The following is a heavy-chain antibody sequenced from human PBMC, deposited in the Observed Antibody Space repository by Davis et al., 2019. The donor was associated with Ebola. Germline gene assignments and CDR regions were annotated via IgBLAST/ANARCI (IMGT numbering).Heavy chain of an antibody. D-gene: IGHD1-7*01. V-gene: IGHV3-9*01. CDR3: AQDIVSSLGWVQKNLGDP. Sequence: PGGSLRLSCAASGVAFADSAMHWVRQSPGKGLEWVSGISWNGGSILYSDSVRGRFTISRDHAKNSLFLQMNSLRDEDTALYYCAQDIVSSLGWVQKNLGDPWGQGALVTVSS. J-gene: IGHJ5*02. CDR1: GVAFADSA. CDR2: ISWNGGSI.